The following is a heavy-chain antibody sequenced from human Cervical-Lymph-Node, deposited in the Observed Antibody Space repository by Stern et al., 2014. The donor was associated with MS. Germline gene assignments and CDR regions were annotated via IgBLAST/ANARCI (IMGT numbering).Heavy chain of an antibody. CDR3: TTGMGADHGGNPRAFDV. CDR2: TIPILGTT. D-gene: IGHD4-23*01. CDR1: GDTLRAYS. J-gene: IGHJ3*01. Sequence: QVQLVQSGAEVKKPGSSVKVSCKASGDTLRAYSITWVRQAPGQGPEWMGGTIPILGTTNLAQSLQGRLTITADEGTATAYMELNSLRYEDTATYYCTTGMGADHGGNPRAFDVWGQGTLVTVSS. V-gene: IGHV1-69*01.